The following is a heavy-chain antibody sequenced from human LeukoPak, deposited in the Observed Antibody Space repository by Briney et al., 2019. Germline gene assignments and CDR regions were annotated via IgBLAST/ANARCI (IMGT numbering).Heavy chain of an antibody. Sequence: ASVKVSCKASGYSFTSHYMHWVRQAPGQGLEWMGIINPSGGSTSYAQKFQGRVTMTRDTSTSTVYMELSSLRSEDTAVYYCARSGGSGTHIDYWGQGTLVTVSS. CDR1: GYSFTSHY. V-gene: IGHV1-46*01. CDR2: INPSGGST. J-gene: IGHJ4*02. D-gene: IGHD3-10*01. CDR3: ARSGGSGTHIDY.